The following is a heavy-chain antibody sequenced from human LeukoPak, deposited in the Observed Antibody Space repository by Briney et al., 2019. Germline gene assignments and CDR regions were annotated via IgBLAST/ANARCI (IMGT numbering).Heavy chain of an antibody. D-gene: IGHD6-13*01. J-gene: IGHJ4*02. CDR3: ARNRISWQQLEYYFDY. V-gene: IGHV1-2*02. CDR1: GYTFTGYY. Sequence: GASVKVSCKASGYTFTGYYIHWVRQAPGQGLEWMGWINPYSGDTAYAQKFQGRVTMTRDTSINTAYMELNRLKFDAAAVYYCARNRISWQQLEYYFDYWGQGTLVTVSS. CDR2: INPYSGDT.